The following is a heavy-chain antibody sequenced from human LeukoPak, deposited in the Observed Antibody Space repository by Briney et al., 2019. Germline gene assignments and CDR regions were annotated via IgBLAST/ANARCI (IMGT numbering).Heavy chain of an antibody. V-gene: IGHV3-23*01. CDR3: AKDRGNRDYLFDY. D-gene: IGHD4-17*01. J-gene: IGHJ4*02. CDR2: IIGSGGNT. Sequence: PGGSLRLSCAASGFTFSSYDMSWVRQAPGKGLEWVSTIIGSGGNTYYADSVKGRFTISRDNSKVTLYLQMNSLRAEDTAVYYCAKDRGNRDYLFDYWGQGTLVTVSS. CDR1: GFTFSSYD.